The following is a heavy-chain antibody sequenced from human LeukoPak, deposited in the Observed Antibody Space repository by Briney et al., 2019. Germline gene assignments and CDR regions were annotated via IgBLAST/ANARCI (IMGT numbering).Heavy chain of an antibody. CDR2: IYYSGST. CDR1: GGSISSYY. V-gene: IGHV4-59*12. Sequence: SETLSLTCTVSGGSISSYYWSWIRQPPGKGLEWIGYIYYSGSTNYNPSLKSRVTISVDTSKNQFSLKLSSVTAADTAVYYCAKDPEAFPSSFDYWGQGTLVTVSS. J-gene: IGHJ4*02. CDR3: AKDPEAFPSSFDY.